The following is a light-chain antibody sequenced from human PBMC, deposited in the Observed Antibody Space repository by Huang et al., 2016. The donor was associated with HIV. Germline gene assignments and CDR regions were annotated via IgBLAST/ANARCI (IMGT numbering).Light chain of an antibody. V-gene: IGKV3-15*01. CDR1: QSVSSN. CDR2: GAS. J-gene: IGKJ3*01. Sequence: EIVMTQSPATLSVSPGERATLSCRASQSVSSNLAWYQQKPGQAPRRLSYGASTRATGIPARFSGSGSGTEFTLTISSLQSEDFAVYYCQQYNNWPRTFGPGTKVDIK. CDR3: QQYNNWPRT.